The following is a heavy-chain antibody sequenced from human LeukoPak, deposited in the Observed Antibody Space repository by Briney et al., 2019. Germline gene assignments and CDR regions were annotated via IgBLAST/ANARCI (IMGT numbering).Heavy chain of an antibody. D-gene: IGHD3-22*01. V-gene: IGHV3-30*04. J-gene: IGHJ6*02. Sequence: PGGSLRLSCAASGFTFSSYAMHWVRQAPGKGLEWVAVISYDGSNKYYADSVKGRFTISRDNSKNTLYLQMNSLRAEDTAVYYCARVHYDSSGYYYWYYYYYGMDVWGQGTTVTVSS. CDR3: ARVHYDSSGYYYWYYYYYGMDV. CDR2: ISYDGSNK. CDR1: GFTFSSYA.